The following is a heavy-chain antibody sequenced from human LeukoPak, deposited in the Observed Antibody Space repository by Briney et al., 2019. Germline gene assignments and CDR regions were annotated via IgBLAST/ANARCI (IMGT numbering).Heavy chain of an antibody. Sequence: PGGSLRLSCAASGFTFSDYSMNWVRQAPGKGLEWIGSIYYSGSTYYNPSLKSRVTISVDTSKNQFSLKLSSVTAADTAVYYCARVADYYDSSGYYLVNAFDIWGQGTMVTVSS. CDR3: ARVADYYDSSGYYLVNAFDI. D-gene: IGHD3-22*01. J-gene: IGHJ3*02. V-gene: IGHV4-38-2*01. CDR1: GFTFSDYS. CDR2: IYYSGST.